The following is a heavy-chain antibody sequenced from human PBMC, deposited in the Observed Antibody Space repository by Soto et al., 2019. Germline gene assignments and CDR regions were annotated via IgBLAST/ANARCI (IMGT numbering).Heavy chain of an antibody. V-gene: IGHV4-31*03. CDR1: GGSINSGGYF. Sequence: SETLSLTCTVSGGSINSGGYFWSWIRQHPGKGLEWIGYIYYSGSTFYNPSLKSRVIISVDTSKNQFSLKLSSVTAADTAVYYCARSDGRYWGQGTLVTVSS. CDR2: IYYSGST. CDR3: ARSDGRY. J-gene: IGHJ4*02.